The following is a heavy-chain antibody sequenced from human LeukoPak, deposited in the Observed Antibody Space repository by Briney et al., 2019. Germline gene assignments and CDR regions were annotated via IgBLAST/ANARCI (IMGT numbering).Heavy chain of an antibody. V-gene: IGHV3-48*01. CDR2: ISSSSSTI. CDR3: ARDGTTVVTLYYYYYYMDV. J-gene: IGHJ6*03. D-gene: IGHD4-23*01. Sequence: GGSLRLSCAASGFTFSSYSMNWVRQAPGKGLEWVSYISSSSSTIYYADSVKGRFTISRDNAKNSLYLQMNSLRAEDTAVYYCARDGTTVVTLYYYYYYMDVWGKGTTVTVSS. CDR1: GFTFSSYS.